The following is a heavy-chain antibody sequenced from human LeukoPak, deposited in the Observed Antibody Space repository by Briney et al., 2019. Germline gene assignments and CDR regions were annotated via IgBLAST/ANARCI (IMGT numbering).Heavy chain of an antibody. CDR1: GFTFSSYW. CDR3: VSGDHADY. CDR2: IKQDGSGK. Sequence: GGSLRLSCAASGFTFSSYWMTWVRQIPERGLEWVANIKQDGSGKSYMDSVKGRFTISRDNARNSVSLQMNSLRAEDTAVYHRVSGDHADYWGQGTLVTVSS. D-gene: IGHD4-17*01. J-gene: IGHJ4*02. V-gene: IGHV3-7*03.